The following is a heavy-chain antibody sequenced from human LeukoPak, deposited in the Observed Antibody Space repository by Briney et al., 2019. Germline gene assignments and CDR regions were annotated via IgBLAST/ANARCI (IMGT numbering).Heavy chain of an antibody. D-gene: IGHD6-13*01. J-gene: IGHJ5*02. CDR3: ARSPFIAAARGWFDP. V-gene: IGHV1-2*02. CDR2: INPNSGGT. CDR1: GYTFTGYY. Sequence: GASVKVSCKASGYTFTGYYMHWVRQAPGQGLEWMGWINPNSGGTNYAQKFQGRVTMTRDMSISTAYMELSRLRSDDTAVYYCARSPFIAAARGWFDPWGQGTLVTVSS.